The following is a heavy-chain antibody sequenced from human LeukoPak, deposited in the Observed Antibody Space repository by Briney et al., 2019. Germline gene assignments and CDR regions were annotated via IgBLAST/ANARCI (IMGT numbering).Heavy chain of an antibody. CDR2: VYYSGTT. J-gene: IGHJ6*03. CDR3: ARRHTLAAGHYYYMDV. Sequence: SETLSLTCSVSGGSIDYYFWDWIRQPPGKGLEWIGYVYYSGTTDYNPSLMSRVSISVDTSKNQFSLRLSSETAADTAVYYCARRHTLAAGHYYYMDVWGKGTTVTVSS. CDR1: GGSIDYYF. V-gene: IGHV4-59*08.